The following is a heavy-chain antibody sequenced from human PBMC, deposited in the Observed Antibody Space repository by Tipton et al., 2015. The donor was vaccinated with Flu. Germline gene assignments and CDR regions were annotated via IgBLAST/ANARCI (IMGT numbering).Heavy chain of an antibody. CDR3: ARMGFDWLLKGYYSMDV. J-gene: IGHJ6*02. V-gene: IGHV3-11*04. Sequence: GSLRLSCAASGFTFGDYYMSWVRQAPGKGLEWVSYISNSGSTTYYADSVRGRFTISRDNAKNSLTLQMNSLRVEDTAVYYCARMGFDWLLKGYYSMDVWGHGTTVTVSS. CDR1: GFTFGDYY. CDR2: ISNSGSTT. D-gene: IGHD3-9*01.